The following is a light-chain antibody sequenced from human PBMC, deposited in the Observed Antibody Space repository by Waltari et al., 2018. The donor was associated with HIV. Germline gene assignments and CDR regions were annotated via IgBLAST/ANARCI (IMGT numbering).Light chain of an antibody. CDR3: SSYTSSSLYV. CDR1: SSAVGGYNY. V-gene: IGLV2-14*01. J-gene: IGLJ1*01. CDR2: DVS. Sequence: QSALTQPASVSGSPGQSITISCTGTSSAVGGYNYVSWYQQHPGKAPKLMIYDVSKRPSGVSNRFSGSKSGNTASLTISGLQAEDEADYYCSSYTSSSLYVFGTGTKVTVL.